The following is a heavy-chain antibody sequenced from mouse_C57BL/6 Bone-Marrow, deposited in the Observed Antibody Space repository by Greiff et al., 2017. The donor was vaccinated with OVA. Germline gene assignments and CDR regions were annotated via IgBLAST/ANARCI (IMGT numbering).Heavy chain of an antibody. Sequence: VQLQESGAELVRPGTSVKMSCKASGYTFTNYWIGWAKQRPGHGLEWIGDIYPGGGYTNYNEKFKGKATLTADKSSSTAYMQFSSLTSEDSAIYYCARGGLPYAMDYWGQGTSVTVSS. CDR1: GYTFTNYW. V-gene: IGHV1-63*01. J-gene: IGHJ4*01. CDR3: ARGGLPYAMDY. D-gene: IGHD2-2*01. CDR2: IYPGGGYT.